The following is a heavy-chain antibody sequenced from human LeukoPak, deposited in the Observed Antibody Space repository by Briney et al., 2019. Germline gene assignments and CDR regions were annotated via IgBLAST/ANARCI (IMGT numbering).Heavy chain of an antibody. CDR2: INPNSGGT. CDR1: GYTFTGYY. J-gene: IGHJ4*02. Sequence: GASVKVSCKASGYTFTGYYMHWVRQAPGQGLEWMGWINPNSGGTNYAQKLQGRVIMTTDTSTSTAYMELRSLRSDDTAVYYCARSIGYYDSSLPSRYWGQGTLVTVSS. CDR3: ARSIGYYDSSLPSRY. D-gene: IGHD3-22*01. V-gene: IGHV1-2*02.